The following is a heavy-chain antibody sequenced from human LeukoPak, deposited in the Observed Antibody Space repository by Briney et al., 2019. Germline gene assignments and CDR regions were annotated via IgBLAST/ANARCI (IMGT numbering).Heavy chain of an antibody. CDR3: ARGPTISETGYFDY. CDR1: GGSFSTYY. V-gene: IGHV4-34*01. J-gene: IGHJ4*03. CDR2: INHRGDT. Sequence: SETLSLTCAVYGGSFSTYYWSWIRQSPGKGLEWIAEINHRGDTNYNPSVKSRVTISVDTSKNQFSLKVRSLTAADTAVYYCARGPTISETGYFDYWGQGTLVTVSS. D-gene: IGHD1-1*01.